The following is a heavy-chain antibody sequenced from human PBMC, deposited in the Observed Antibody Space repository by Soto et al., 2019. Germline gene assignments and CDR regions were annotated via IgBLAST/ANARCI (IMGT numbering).Heavy chain of an antibody. D-gene: IGHD3-22*01. CDR1: GGTFSRHA. Sequence: QVQLVQSGAELRKPGSSVKVSCKASGGTFSRHAISWVRQSPGQGLEWMGGIIPIFGTANHAQKFQGRVPIIADESTSTVYMELSSLSSEDTAMYYCARGWGYDSNDYYYAYWGQGTQVIVSS. CDR2: IIPIFGTA. J-gene: IGHJ4*02. V-gene: IGHV1-69*01. CDR3: ARGWGYDSNDYYYAY.